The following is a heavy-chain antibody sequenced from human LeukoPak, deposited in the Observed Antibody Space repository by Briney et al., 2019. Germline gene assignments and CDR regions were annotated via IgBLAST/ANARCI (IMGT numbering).Heavy chain of an antibody. CDR2: VYLSGNS. Sequence: PSETLSLTCTVSDYSISSGYYWGWIRQPPGKGLEWIGSVYLSGNSYYNPSLKSRATISVDTSKNHFSLKLRSVTAADTAVYYCARGNYYDSSGYPVSRLNWFDPWGQGTLVTVSS. D-gene: IGHD3-22*01. CDR3: ARGNYYDSSGYPVSRLNWFDP. V-gene: IGHV4-38-2*02. J-gene: IGHJ5*02. CDR1: DYSISSGYY.